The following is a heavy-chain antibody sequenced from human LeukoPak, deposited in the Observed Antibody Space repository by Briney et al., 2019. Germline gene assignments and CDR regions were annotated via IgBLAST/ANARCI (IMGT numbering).Heavy chain of an antibody. CDR1: GFTFSSYE. V-gene: IGHV3-21*01. Sequence: GGSLRLSCAASGFTFSSYEMNWVRQAPGKGLEWVSSISSSSSYIYYADSVKGRFTISRDNAKNSLYLQMNSLRAEDTAVYYCARGGRDTAMVWGQGTLVTVSS. CDR2: ISSSSSYI. CDR3: ARGGRDTAMV. D-gene: IGHD5-18*01. J-gene: IGHJ4*02.